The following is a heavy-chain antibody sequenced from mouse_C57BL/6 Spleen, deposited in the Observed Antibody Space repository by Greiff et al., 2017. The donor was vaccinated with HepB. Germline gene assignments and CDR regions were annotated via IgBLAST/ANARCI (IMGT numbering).Heavy chain of an antibody. CDR1: GFSLTSYG. CDR2: IWSGGST. Sequence: VHLVESGPGLVQPSQSLSITCTVSGFSLTSYGVHWVRQSPGKGLEWLGVIWSGGSTDYNAAFIARLSISKDNSKSQVFFKMNSLQADDTAIYYCARTPAYYGSSYDAMDYWGQGTSVTVSS. CDR3: ARTPAYYGSSYDAMDY. D-gene: IGHD1-1*01. J-gene: IGHJ4*01. V-gene: IGHV2-2*01.